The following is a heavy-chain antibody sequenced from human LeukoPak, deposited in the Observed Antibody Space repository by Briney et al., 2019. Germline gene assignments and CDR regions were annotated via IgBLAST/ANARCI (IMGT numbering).Heavy chain of an antibody. CDR3: ARDWRAGDYYFDY. J-gene: IGHJ4*02. D-gene: IGHD4-17*01. CDR1: EFTVNSNY. CDR2: INRDGSST. V-gene: IGHV3-74*01. Sequence: GGSLRLSCAASEFTVNSNYMIWVRQAPGKGLVWVARINRDGSSTRYADSVRGRFTISRDNAKNTLFLQMNSLRAEGTAVYYCARDWRAGDYYFDYWGQGTLVTVSS.